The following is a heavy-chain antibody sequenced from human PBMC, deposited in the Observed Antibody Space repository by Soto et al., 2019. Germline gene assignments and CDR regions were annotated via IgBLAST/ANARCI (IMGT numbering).Heavy chain of an antibody. J-gene: IGHJ6*02. CDR2: VYYSGTT. Sequence: SETLSLTCTVSGGSIDSGDYYWSWIRQPPGKGLEWIGYVYYSGTTNYNPFLKSRVTLSLDKSKNQFSLKMNSVTAADTAVYYCARALYDFWSGYPESYGMDVWGQGTTVTVSS. CDR1: GGSIDSGDYY. D-gene: IGHD3-3*01. V-gene: IGHV4-61*08. CDR3: ARALYDFWSGYPESYGMDV.